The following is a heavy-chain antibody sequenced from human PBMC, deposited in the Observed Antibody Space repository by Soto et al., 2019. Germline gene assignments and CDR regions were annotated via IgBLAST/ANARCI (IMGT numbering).Heavy chain of an antibody. CDR1: GYTFTGYY. CDR2: INPNSGGT. Sequence: QVQLVQSGAEVKKPGASVKVSCKASGYTFTGYYMHWVRQAPGQGLEWMGWINPNSGGTNYAQKFQGWVTMTRDTSISTAYMELSRLRSDDTAVYYCARGHSSSWQLRYHYGMDVWGQGTTVTVSS. CDR3: ARGHSSSWQLRYHYGMDV. D-gene: IGHD6-13*01. V-gene: IGHV1-2*04. J-gene: IGHJ6*02.